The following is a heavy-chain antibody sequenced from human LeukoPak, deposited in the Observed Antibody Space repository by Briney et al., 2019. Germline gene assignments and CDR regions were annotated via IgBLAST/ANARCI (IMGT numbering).Heavy chain of an antibody. CDR2: IYYSGST. CDR3: AREDEGRFDP. CDR1: GGSISSYY. J-gene: IGHJ5*02. V-gene: IGHV4-59*12. Sequence: PSETLSLTCTVSGGSISSYYWSWIRQPPGKGLEWIGYIYYSGSTNYNPSLKSRVTISVDTSKNQFSLKLSSVTAADTAVYYCAREDEGRFDPWGQGTLVTVSS.